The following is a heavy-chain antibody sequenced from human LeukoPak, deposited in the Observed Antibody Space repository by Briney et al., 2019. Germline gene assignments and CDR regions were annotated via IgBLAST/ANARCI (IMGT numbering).Heavy chain of an antibody. CDR2: FDPEDGET. J-gene: IGHJ3*02. CDR3: ATDSSTSWPFDI. Sequence: GASVKVSCKVSGYTLTELSMHWVRQAPGKGLEWMGGFDPEDGETIYAQKFQGRVTMTEDTSTDTAYMELSSLRSEDTAVYYCATDSSTSWPFDIWGQGTMVTVSS. D-gene: IGHD2-2*01. CDR1: GYTLTELS. V-gene: IGHV1-24*01.